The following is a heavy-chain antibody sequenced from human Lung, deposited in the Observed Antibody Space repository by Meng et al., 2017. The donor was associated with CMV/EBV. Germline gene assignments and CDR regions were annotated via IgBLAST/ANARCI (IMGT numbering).Heavy chain of an antibody. V-gene: IGHV4-39*02. J-gene: IGHJ6*02. CDR3: ARAWGYSNYGSVIWGPPHYYYGMDV. D-gene: IGHD4-11*01. CDR1: GVSISGSSYY. CDR2: MHYSGNA. Sequence: SETXSLXXSVSGVSISGSSYYWGWVRQSPGGGLEWIGNMHYSGNAYYNPSLKSRVTISRDNAKNSLYLQMNSLRAEDTAVYYCARAWGYSNYGSVIWGPPHYYYGMDVWGQGTXVTVSS.